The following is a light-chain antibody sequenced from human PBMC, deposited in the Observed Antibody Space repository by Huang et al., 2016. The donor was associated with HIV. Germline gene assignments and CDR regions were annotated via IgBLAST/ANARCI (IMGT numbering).Light chain of an antibody. CDR2: EAS. CDR3: QQYKSFPWT. J-gene: IGKJ1*01. CDR1: QSISTC. Sequence: DIQMTPSSSTLSASVGDRVTIACRASQSISTCLAWYQQKPGRAPNLLIYEASTLEGGVPSRFSGGGSGTEFTLTVSSLQPDDFATYYCQQYKSFPWTFGQGTKVEV. V-gene: IGKV1-5*03.